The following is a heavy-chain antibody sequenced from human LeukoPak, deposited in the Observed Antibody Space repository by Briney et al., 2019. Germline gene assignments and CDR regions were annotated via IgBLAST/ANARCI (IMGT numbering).Heavy chain of an antibody. CDR2: ISGSGGST. D-gene: IGHD3-10*01. J-gene: IGHJ4*02. CDR1: GFTFSSYA. V-gene: IGHV3-23*01. Sequence: PGGSLRLSCAASGFTFSSYAMSWVRQAPGKGLEWVSAISGSGGSTYYADPVKGRFTISRDNSKNTLYLQMNSLRAEDTAVHYCAKDWAITMVRGVIADYWGQGTLVTVSS. CDR3: AKDWAITMVRGVIADY.